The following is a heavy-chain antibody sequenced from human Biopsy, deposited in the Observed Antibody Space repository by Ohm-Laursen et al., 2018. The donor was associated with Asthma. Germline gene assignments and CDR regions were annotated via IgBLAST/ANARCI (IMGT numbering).Heavy chain of an antibody. CDR3: ARHWNWGSFFDY. Sequence: TLSLTCTVSGGSMSSSSYSWGWIRQPPGKGLEWIGRISYTGNTDIPSLRSRVTLSADTSKNNFSLKLTSVTAADTAVFYCARHWNWGSFFDYWGQGMLVTVSS. V-gene: IGHV4-39*01. J-gene: IGHJ4*02. CDR1: GGSMSSSSYS. CDR2: ISYTGNT. D-gene: IGHD7-27*01.